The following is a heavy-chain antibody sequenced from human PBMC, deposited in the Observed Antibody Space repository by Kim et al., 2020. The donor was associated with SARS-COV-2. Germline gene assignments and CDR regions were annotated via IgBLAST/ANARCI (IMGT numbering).Heavy chain of an antibody. V-gene: IGHV3-7*01. J-gene: IGHJ4*02. CDR2: SEK. Sequence: SEKYYVDSVKGRFTISRDNAKNSLYLQMNSLRAEDTAVYYCARYPGYFDYWGQGTLVTVSS. CDR3: ARYPGYFDY.